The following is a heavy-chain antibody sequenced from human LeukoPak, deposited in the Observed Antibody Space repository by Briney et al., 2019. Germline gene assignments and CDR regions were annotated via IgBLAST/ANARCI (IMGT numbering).Heavy chain of an antibody. Sequence: PSETLSLTCTVPGGSVSSGSYYWSWIRQPPGKGLEWIGYIYYSGSTNYNPSLKSRVTISVDTSKNQFSLKLSSVTAADTAVYYCARSPYSSGWYAFDIWGQGTMVTVSS. CDR2: IYYSGST. CDR1: GGSVSSGSYY. D-gene: IGHD6-19*01. CDR3: ARSPYSSGWYAFDI. V-gene: IGHV4-61*01. J-gene: IGHJ3*02.